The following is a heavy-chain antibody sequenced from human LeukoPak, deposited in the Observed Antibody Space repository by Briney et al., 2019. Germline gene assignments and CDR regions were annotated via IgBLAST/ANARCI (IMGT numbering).Heavy chain of an antibody. CDR3: ARDLYYGDYFDY. CDR2: INSDGSST. D-gene: IGHD4-17*01. J-gene: IGHJ4*02. V-gene: IGHV3-74*01. Sequence: LGGSLRLSCAASGFTFSSYWMHWVRHAPGKGLVWVPRINSDGSSTNYADSVKGRFTISRDNAKNTLYLQMNSLRAEDTAVYYCARDLYYGDYFDYWGQGTLVTVSS. CDR1: GFTFSSYW.